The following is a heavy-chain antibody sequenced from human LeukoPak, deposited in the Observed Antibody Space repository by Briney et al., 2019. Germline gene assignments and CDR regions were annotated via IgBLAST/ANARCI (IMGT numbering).Heavy chain of an antibody. CDR3: ARDDGDYVWDY. D-gene: IGHD4-17*01. CDR2: IYYSGST. V-gene: IGHV4-59*01. Sequence: SETLSLTCTVSGGSISSYYWSWIRQPPGKGLEWIGYIYYSGSTNYNPSLKSRVTISVDTSKNQFSLKLSSVTAADTAVYYCARDDGDYVWDYWGQGTLVTVSS. J-gene: IGHJ4*02. CDR1: GGSISSYY.